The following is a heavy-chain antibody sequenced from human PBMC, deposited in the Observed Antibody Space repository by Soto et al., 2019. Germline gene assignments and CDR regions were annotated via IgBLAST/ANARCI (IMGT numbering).Heavy chain of an antibody. CDR3: ARERQLGY. V-gene: IGHV1-18*03. CDR2: ISGYNGNT. D-gene: IGHD6-6*01. J-gene: IGHJ4*02. Sequence: ASVKVSCKASGYTFTRYAMHWVRQAPGQGLEWMGWISGYNGNTKYAEGLQGRVTMTTDTSTSTAYMELKNLRYDDMAVYYCARERQLGYWGQGTPVTVSS. CDR1: GYTFTRYA.